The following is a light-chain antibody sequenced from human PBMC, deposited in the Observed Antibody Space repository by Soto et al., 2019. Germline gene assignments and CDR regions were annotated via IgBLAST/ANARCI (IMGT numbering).Light chain of an antibody. Sequence: EIVMTQCRATLSLSPGERATLSCRASQSVSSSYLAWYQQKPGQAPRLLIYGASSRATGIPDRFSGSGFGTEFTLTISSLQSEDFAVYYCQQYKNWPLFGQGTRLEIK. CDR3: QQYKNWPL. V-gene: IGKV3D-15*01. CDR1: QSVSSSY. J-gene: IGKJ5*01. CDR2: GAS.